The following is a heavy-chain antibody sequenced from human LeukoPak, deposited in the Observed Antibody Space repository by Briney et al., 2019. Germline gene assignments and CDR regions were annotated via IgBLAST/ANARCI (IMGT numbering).Heavy chain of an antibody. J-gene: IGHJ4*02. Sequence: PSETLSLTCTVSGGSMSSNAYLWGWIRQSPGKGLEWIGKIYSGGTTFYNPSLKSRVTISVDTSKNQFALKLSSVTAADTAVYYCTRRRNYLSHFDYWGQGTLVTVSS. D-gene: IGHD1-7*01. CDR2: IYSGGTT. V-gene: IGHV4-39*01. CDR1: GGSMSSNAYL. CDR3: TRRRNYLSHFDY.